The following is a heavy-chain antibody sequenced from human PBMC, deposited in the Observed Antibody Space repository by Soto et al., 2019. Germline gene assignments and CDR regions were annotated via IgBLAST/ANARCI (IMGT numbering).Heavy chain of an antibody. D-gene: IGHD6-19*01. Sequence: QVQLLQSGAEVKKPGASVKISCKTSGYTFTNYAVHWVRQAPGQSLEWMGWINAGNDDKRYSQTFQDRITITRDASATTAYMELSLLYGDTAIYYCARGRWERSGWYYLDYWGQGTLVTVSS. V-gene: IGHV1-3*01. J-gene: IGHJ4*02. CDR2: INAGNDDK. CDR3: ARGRWERSGWYYLDY. CDR1: GYTFTNYA.